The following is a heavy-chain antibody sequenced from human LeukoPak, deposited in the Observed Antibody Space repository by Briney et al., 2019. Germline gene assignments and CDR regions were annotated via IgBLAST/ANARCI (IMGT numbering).Heavy chain of an antibody. J-gene: IGHJ4*02. Sequence: PSETLSLTCTVSGGSISSYYWSWIRQPPGKGLEWIGYIYDSGSTNYNPSLKSRVTISVDTSRNQFSLKLSSVTAADTAVYYCARGGSSWSYWGQGTLVTVSS. CDR3: ARGGSSWSY. CDR2: IYDSGST. D-gene: IGHD6-13*01. CDR1: GGSISSYY. V-gene: IGHV4-59*12.